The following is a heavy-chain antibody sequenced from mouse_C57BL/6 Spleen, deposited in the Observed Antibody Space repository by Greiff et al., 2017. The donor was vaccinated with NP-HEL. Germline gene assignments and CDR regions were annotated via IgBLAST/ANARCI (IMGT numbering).Heavy chain of an antibody. D-gene: IGHD1-1*01. CDR3: ARSGALLREYYFDY. J-gene: IGHJ2*01. CDR1: GYAFTNYL. CDR2: INPGSGGT. Sequence: QVQLQQSGAELVRPGTSVKVSCKASGYAFTNYLIEWVKQRPGQGLEWIGVINPGSGGTNYNEKFKGKATLTADKSSSTAYMQLSSLTSEDSAVYFCARSGALLREYYFDYWGQGTTLTVSS. V-gene: IGHV1-54*01.